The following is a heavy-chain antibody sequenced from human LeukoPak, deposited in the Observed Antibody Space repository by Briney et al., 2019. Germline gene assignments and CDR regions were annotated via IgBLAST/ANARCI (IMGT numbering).Heavy chain of an antibody. CDR1: GFTFSSYA. V-gene: IGHV3-48*03. Sequence: GGSLRLSCAASGFTFSSYAMSWVRQAPGKGLEWVSYISDTGTTIYYADSVKGRFTISRDNAKNSLYLQMNSLRAEDTAVYYCARARTYYYDSSGYYHFDYWGQGTLVTVSS. CDR2: ISDTGTTI. J-gene: IGHJ4*02. D-gene: IGHD3-22*01. CDR3: ARARTYYYDSSGYYHFDY.